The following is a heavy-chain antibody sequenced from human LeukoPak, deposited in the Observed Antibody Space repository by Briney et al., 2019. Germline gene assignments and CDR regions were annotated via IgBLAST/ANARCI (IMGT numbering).Heavy chain of an antibody. J-gene: IGHJ4*02. Sequence: GRSLRLSCAASGFTFRNYNMHWVRQAPGKGLEWVAVLWYDETNKYYADSVKGRFTISRDNSKNTLYLQMNSLRAEDTAVYYCARDLADRWLQFGYWGQGTLVTVSS. CDR1: GFTFRNYN. CDR2: LWYDETNK. D-gene: IGHD5-24*01. V-gene: IGHV3-33*01. CDR3: ARDLADRWLQFGY.